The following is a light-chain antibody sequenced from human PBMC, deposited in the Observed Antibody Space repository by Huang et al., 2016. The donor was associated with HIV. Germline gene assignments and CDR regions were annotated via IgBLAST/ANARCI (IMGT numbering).Light chain of an antibody. CDR2: DTS. CDR3: HQYGTSPLT. J-gene: IGKJ4*01. CDR1: HNVTRRY. Sequence: EIVLTQSPVTLPLSPGDRATLSCGASHNVTRRYLAWYQQKSGLAPRLFIYDTSTRATGIPDRFSGSGSGTDFTLTIDRLEPEDFAVYYCHQYGTSPLTFGGGTKVEI. V-gene: IGKV3D-20*01.